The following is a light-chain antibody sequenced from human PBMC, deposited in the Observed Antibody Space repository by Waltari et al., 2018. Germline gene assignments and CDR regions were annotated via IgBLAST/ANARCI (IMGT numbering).Light chain of an antibody. V-gene: IGKV3-11*01. CDR2: DVS. CDR3: QQRRNWPT. CDR1: QSVSTF. J-gene: IGKJ4*01. Sequence: EIVLTQSPAPLSLSPGERATPTCRASQSVSTFLAWYQQKPGQSPRLLIYDVSFRATGIPIRFSGSGSETDFTLTISSLEPEDFAVYYCQQRRNWPTFGGGTKVEVK.